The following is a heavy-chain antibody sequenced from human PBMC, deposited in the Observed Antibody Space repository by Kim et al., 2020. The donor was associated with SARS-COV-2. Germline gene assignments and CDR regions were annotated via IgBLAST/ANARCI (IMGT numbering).Heavy chain of an antibody. CDR3: AREDSSSWLIY. D-gene: IGHD6-13*01. CDR2: K. J-gene: IGHJ4*02. V-gene: IGHV3-30*01. Sequence: KYYANSVQGRFTSARDNSKNSLYLQINSLRAEDTAVYYCAREDSSSWLIYWGQGTLVTVSS.